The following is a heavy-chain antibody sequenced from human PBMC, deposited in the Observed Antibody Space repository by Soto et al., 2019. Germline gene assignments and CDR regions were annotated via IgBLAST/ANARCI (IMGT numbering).Heavy chain of an antibody. V-gene: IGHV1-18*01. Sequence: QVQLVQSGAEVKKPGASVKVSCKASGYTFTDYGIDWVRQAPGQGLEWMGWINAYNANTNYAQQLQGRVTIATDTATSTAYMELRSLRSDDTAVYYCARAQGGSYYDYNYYGMDVWGQGTTVTVSS. D-gene: IGHD1-26*01. CDR3: ARAQGGSYYDYNYYGMDV. J-gene: IGHJ6*02. CDR1: GYTFTDYG. CDR2: INAYNANT.